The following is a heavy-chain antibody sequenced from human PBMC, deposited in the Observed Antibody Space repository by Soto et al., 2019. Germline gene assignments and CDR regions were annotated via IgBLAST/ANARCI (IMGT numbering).Heavy chain of an antibody. J-gene: IGHJ4*02. CDR2: IHDSGNT. D-gene: IGHD3-22*01. V-gene: IGHV4-31*03. Sequence: QVQLQESGPGLVKPSQTLSLTCTVSGGSVSSGGYYWSWIRQHPAMGLEWIGYIHDSGNTGYNPSLNSRITISLDTSQNQFSLHLSSVTAADTAVYYCARGRGSAYYFDYWGQGTLVTVSS. CDR1: GGSVSSGGYY. CDR3: ARGRGSAYYFDY.